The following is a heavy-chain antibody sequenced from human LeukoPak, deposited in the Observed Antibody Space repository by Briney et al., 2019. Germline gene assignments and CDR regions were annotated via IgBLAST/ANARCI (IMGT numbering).Heavy chain of an antibody. D-gene: IGHD1-26*01. Sequence: GGSLRLSCAASGFTFSSYSMNWVRQAPGKGLEWVANIKRDGSEKYYVDSVKGRFTISRDNAKNSLYLQMNSLRAEDTAVYYCARVYSGVYFDYWGQGTLVTVSS. V-gene: IGHV3-7*04. CDR1: GFTFSSYS. CDR3: ARVYSGVYFDY. J-gene: IGHJ4*02. CDR2: IKRDGSEK.